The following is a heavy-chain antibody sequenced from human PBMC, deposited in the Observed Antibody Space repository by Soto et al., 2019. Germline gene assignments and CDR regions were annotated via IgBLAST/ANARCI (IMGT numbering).Heavy chain of an antibody. Sequence: SETLSLTCTVSGGSISSYYWSWIRQPPGKGLEWIGYIYYSGSTYYNPSLKSRVTISVDTSKNQFSLKLSSVTAADTAVYYCAREPIWFGELLTTDGMDVWGQGTTVTVSS. V-gene: IGHV4-59*12. J-gene: IGHJ6*02. CDR2: IYYSGST. CDR3: AREPIWFGELLTTDGMDV. D-gene: IGHD3-10*01. CDR1: GGSISSYY.